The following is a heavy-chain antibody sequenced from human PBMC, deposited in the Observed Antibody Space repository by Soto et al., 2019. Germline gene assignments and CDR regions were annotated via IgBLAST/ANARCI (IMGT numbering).Heavy chain of an antibody. CDR3: ARHPAVGPLDY. V-gene: IGHV3-48*03. CDR2: ISSSGSTI. D-gene: IGHD1-26*01. Sequence: AGGSLRLSCAASGFTLSSYEMNWVRQAPGKGLEWVSYISSSGSTIYYADSVKGRFTISRDNAKNSLYLQMNSLRAEDTAVYYCARHPAVGPLDYWGQGTLVTVSS. J-gene: IGHJ4*02. CDR1: GFTLSSYE.